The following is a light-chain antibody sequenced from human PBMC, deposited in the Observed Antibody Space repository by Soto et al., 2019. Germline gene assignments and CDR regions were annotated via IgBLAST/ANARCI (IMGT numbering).Light chain of an antibody. CDR2: DAS. CDR3: QQRTDRPPWT. CDR1: QSIGLA. V-gene: IGKV3-11*01. J-gene: IGKJ1*01. Sequence: EIVLTQPPATLSFSPGERAPLSCRASQSIGLAIAWYQHKPGQAPRLLIFDASQRATGIPARFRGSGSGTDFTLSISSLEPEDFAVYYCQQRTDRPPWTFGQGTKVDI.